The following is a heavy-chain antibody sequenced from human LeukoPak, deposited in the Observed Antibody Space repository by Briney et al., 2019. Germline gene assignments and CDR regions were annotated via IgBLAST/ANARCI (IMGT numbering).Heavy chain of an antibody. CDR2: IIPILGIA. J-gene: IGHJ4*02. CDR1: GGTFSSYA. V-gene: IGHV1-69*04. Sequence: ASVKVSCKASGGTFSSYAISWVRQAPGQGLEWMGRIIPILGIANYAQKFQGRVTITADKSTSTAYMELSSLRSEDTAVYYCARDQRDVEMATKLPYYFDYWGQGTLVTVSS. D-gene: IGHD5-12*01. CDR3: ARDQRDVEMATKLPYYFDY.